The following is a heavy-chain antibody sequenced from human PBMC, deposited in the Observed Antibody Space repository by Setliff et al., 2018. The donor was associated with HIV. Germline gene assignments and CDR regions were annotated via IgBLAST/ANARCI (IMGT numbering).Heavy chain of an antibody. D-gene: IGHD5-12*01. Sequence: PSETLSLTCTVSGDSISSGGYYWSWIRQLPGKGLEWIGYIYYSGATYYNPSLKNRVTISLDTSKSQFSLKLTSVTAADTALYYCASGRGAKGGYDYFGSWGQGTPVTVSS. CDR2: IYYSGAT. V-gene: IGHV4-31*03. CDR1: GDSISSGGYY. CDR3: ASGRGAKGGYDYFGS. J-gene: IGHJ4*02.